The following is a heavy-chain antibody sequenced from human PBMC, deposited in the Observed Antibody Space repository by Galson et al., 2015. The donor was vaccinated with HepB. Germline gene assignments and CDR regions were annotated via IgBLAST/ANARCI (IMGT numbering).Heavy chain of an antibody. Sequence: ETLSLTCGVSGDSITSSDWWSWVRQPPGKGLEWIGEISHSGITNYNPSLKSRVTISLDKSKKQVSLKLSSVTAADTAVYYCARETVGASFDSWGQGTLVTVSS. CDR3: ARETVGASFDS. D-gene: IGHD1-26*01. J-gene: IGHJ4*02. CDR1: GDSITSSDW. V-gene: IGHV4-4*02. CDR2: ISHSGIT.